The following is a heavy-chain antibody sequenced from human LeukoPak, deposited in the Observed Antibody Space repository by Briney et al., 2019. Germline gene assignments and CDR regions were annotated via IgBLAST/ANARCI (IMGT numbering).Heavy chain of an antibody. J-gene: IGHJ4*02. D-gene: IGHD5-24*01. V-gene: IGHV3-21*01. CDR2: ISSTSAYI. CDR3: ARGAVPIPLPPDGPPG. CDR1: GVTFSRYS. Sequence: GGSLRLSCEASGVTFSRYSMSWVRQAPGKGLELVSSISSTSAYIYYADSVEGRFTISRDNAKNSMYLQMTSLRAEDTAVYYCARGAVPIPLPPDGPPGWGQGTLVTVSS.